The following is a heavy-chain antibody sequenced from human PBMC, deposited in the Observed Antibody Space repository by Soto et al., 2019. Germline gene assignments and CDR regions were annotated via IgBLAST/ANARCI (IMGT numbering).Heavy chain of an antibody. J-gene: IGHJ6*02. CDR3: ARDGSYYYGMDV. CDR1: GFTFSSYT. V-gene: IGHV3-21*01. D-gene: IGHD1-26*01. Sequence: GGSLRLSCAASGFTFSSYTMNWVRQAPGKGLEWLSSISSDIYIYYADSVKGRFTISRDNAKTSLYLQMNSLRAEDTAVYYCARDGSYYYGMDVWGQGTTVTVSS. CDR2: ISSDIYI.